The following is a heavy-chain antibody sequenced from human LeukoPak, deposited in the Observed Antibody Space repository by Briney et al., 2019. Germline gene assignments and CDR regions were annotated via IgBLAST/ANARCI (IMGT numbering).Heavy chain of an antibody. CDR3: ARDFPQWLVRSYYYYYYMDV. CDR2: INPSGGST. V-gene: IGHV1-46*01. Sequence: ASVTVSCKASGYTFTSYYMHWVRQAPGQGLEWMGIINPSGGSTSYAQKFQGRVTMTRDTSTSTVYMELSSLRSEDTAVYYCARDFPQWLVRSYYYYYYMDVWGKGTTVTISS. D-gene: IGHD6-19*01. J-gene: IGHJ6*03. CDR1: GYTFTSYY.